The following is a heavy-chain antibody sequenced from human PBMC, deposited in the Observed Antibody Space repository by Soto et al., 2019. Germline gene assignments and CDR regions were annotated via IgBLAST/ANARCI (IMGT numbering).Heavy chain of an antibody. CDR1: GGTFSSYT. Sequence: ASVKVSCKASGGTFSSYTISWVRQAPGQGLEWMGRIIPILGIVNYAQKFQGRVTITADKSTSTAYMELSSLRSEDTAVYYCAREGQAPYYYYGMDVWGQGTAVTVSS. CDR3: AREGQAPYYYYGMDV. CDR2: IIPILGIV. J-gene: IGHJ6*02. V-gene: IGHV1-69*04.